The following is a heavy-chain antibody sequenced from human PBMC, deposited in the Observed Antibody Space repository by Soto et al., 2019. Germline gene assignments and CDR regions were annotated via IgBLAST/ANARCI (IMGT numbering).Heavy chain of an antibody. CDR3: ARHLYGSGIVGQH. CDR1: GGSFSGYY. CDR2: INHSGTT. J-gene: IGHJ4*02. V-gene: IGHV4-34*01. Sequence: SETLSLTCAVYGGSFSGYYWSWIRQPPGKGLEWIGEINHSGTTYYNPSLKSRVTISVDTSKNQFSLKLSSVTAADTAVYYCARHLYGSGIVGQHWGQGTLVTVSS. D-gene: IGHD3-10*01.